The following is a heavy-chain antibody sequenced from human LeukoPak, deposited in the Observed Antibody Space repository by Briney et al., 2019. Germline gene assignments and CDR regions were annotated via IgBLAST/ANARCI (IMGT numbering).Heavy chain of an antibody. CDR3: ARVGKPTVWGSYRYPYYFDY. CDR1: GYSISSGYY. Sequence: SETLSLTCTVSGYSISSGYYWGWIRQPPGKGLEWIGYIYYSGSTYYNPSLKSRVTISVDTSKNQFSLKLSSVTAADTAVYYCARVGKPTVWGSYRYPYYFDYWGQGTLVTVSS. CDR2: IYYSGST. D-gene: IGHD3-16*02. J-gene: IGHJ4*02. V-gene: IGHV4-38-2*02.